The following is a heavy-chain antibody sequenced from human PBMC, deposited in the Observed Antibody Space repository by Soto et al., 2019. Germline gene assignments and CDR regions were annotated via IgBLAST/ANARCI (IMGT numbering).Heavy chain of an antibody. V-gene: IGHV3-7*01. D-gene: IGHD3-3*02. CDR3: ARLLAVRTFDY. CDR2: IKPDGSEK. J-gene: IGHJ4*02. CDR1: GFIFSGYW. Sequence: PGGSLRLSCAASGFIFSGYWMSWVRQVPGKGLEWVASIKPDGSEKYYVDSVKGRFTISRDNAEKSLFLQMTTLGAEDTALYYCARLLAVRTFDYWGQGTLVTVSS.